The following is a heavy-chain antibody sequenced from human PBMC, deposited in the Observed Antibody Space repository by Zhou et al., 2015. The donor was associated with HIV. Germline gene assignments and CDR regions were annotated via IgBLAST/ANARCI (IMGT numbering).Heavy chain of an antibody. CDR2: IIPIFGTT. J-gene: IGHJ6*02. D-gene: IGHD6-13*01. CDR3: ARDDPRIAAAGTGRGYYYYGMDV. CDR1: GDTFRNYD. Sequence: QVQLVQSGAEVKKPGSSVKVSCKASGDTFRNYDISWVRQAPGQGLEWVGGIIPIFGTTKYAQKFQGRVTITADKSTSTAYMELSSLRSEDTAVYYCARDDPRIAAAGTGRGYYYYGMDVWGQGP. V-gene: IGHV1-69*06.